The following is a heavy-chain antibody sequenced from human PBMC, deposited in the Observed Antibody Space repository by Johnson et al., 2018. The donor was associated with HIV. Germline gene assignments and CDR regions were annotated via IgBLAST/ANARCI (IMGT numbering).Heavy chain of an antibody. CDR1: GFTFSSYW. Sequence: QVQLVESGGSLVQPGGSLRLSCAASGFTFSSYWMSWVRQAPGKGLEWVAVISYDGSNKYYADSVKGRFTISRDNSKNTLYLQMNSLRAEDTAVYYCASDWGSRHAFDIWGQGTMVTVSS. D-gene: IGHD7-27*01. CDR3: ASDWGSRHAFDI. CDR2: ISYDGSNK. V-gene: IGHV3-30*03. J-gene: IGHJ3*02.